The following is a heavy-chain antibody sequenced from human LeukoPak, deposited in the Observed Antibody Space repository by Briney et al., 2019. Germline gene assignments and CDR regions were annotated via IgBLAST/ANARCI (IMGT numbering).Heavy chain of an antibody. Sequence: EINHSGSTNYNPSLKSRVTISVDTSKNQFSLKLSSVTAADTAVYYCARGRSGWSLGFWFDPWGQGTLVTVSS. J-gene: IGHJ5*02. V-gene: IGHV4-34*01. CDR3: ARGRSGWSLGFWFDP. CDR2: INHSGST. D-gene: IGHD6-19*01.